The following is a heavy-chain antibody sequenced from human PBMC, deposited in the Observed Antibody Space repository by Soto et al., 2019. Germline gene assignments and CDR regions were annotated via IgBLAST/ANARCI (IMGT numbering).Heavy chain of an antibody. J-gene: IGHJ5*02. CDR1: GGSFSGYY. CDR3: ARVADIVVVPAAIGPWFDP. V-gene: IGHV4-34*01. D-gene: IGHD2-2*01. CDR2: INHSGST. Sequence: PSETLSLTCTVSGGSFSGYYWSWIRQPPGKGLEWIGEINHSGSTNYNPSLKSRVTISVDASKNQFSLKLSSVTAADTAVYYCARVADIVVVPAAIGPWFDPWGQGTLVTVSS.